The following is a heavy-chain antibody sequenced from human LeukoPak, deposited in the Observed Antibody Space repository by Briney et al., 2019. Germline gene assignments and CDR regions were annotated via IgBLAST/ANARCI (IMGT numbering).Heavy chain of an antibody. CDR3: AKDIRGIAAAGTPLDY. D-gene: IGHD6-13*01. J-gene: IGHJ4*02. CDR1: GFTFDDYA. Sequence: PGRSLRLSCAASGFTFDDYAMHWVRQAPGKGLEWVSGISWNSGSIGYADSVKGRFTISRDNAKNSLYLQMNSLRAEDTALYYCAKDIRGIAAAGTPLDYWGQGTLVTVSS. V-gene: IGHV3-9*01. CDR2: ISWNSGSI.